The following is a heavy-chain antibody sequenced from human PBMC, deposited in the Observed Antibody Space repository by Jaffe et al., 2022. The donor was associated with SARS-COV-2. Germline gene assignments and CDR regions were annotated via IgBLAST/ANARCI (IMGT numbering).Heavy chain of an antibody. CDR2: IKQDGSEK. J-gene: IGHJ6*02. V-gene: IGHV3-7*01. CDR3: AREAGDYGDYYYGMDV. CDR1: GFTFSSYW. Sequence: EVQLVESGGGLVQPGGSLRLSCAASGFTFSSYWMSWVRQAPGKGLEWVANIKQDGSEKYYVDSVKGRFTISRDNAKNSLYLQMNSLRAEDTAVYYCAREAGDYGDYYYGMDVWGQGTTVTVSS. D-gene: IGHD4-17*01.